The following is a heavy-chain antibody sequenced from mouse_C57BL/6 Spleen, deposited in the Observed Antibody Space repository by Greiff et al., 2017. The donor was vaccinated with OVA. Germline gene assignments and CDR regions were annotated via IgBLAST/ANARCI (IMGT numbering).Heavy chain of an antibody. CDR3: ATPGSSLYYYAMDY. D-gene: IGHD6-1*01. V-gene: IGHV2-5*01. J-gene: IGHJ4*01. CDR1: GFSLTSYG. CDR2: IWRGGST. Sequence: VQGVESGPGLVQPSQSLSITCTVSGFSLTSYGVHWVRQSPGKGLEWLGVIWRGGSTDYNAAFMSRLSITKDNSKSQVFLKMNSLQAEDTAIYYCATPGSSLYYYAMDYWGQGTSVTVSS.